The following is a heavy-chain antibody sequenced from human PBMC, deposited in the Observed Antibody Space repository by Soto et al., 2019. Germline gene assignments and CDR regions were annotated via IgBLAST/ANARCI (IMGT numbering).Heavy chain of an antibody. D-gene: IGHD1-26*01. Sequence: PGGSLRLSCAVSGFTFISYWMSWVRQTPVKGLEWVANINQDGSEKYYVDSVKGRFTISRDNAKNSLYLQMSSLRAEDTAVYYCARELLVGPAEYFQHWGQGTLVTVSS. CDR1: GFTFISYW. CDR2: INQDGSEK. CDR3: ARELLVGPAEYFQH. J-gene: IGHJ1*01. V-gene: IGHV3-7*01.